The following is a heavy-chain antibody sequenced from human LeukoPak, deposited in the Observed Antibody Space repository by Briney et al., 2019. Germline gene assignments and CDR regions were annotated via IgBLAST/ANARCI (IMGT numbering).Heavy chain of an antibody. D-gene: IGHD5-18*01. J-gene: IGHJ2*01. Sequence: GASLRLSCAASGFTFSSYDMNWVRQAPGKGLEWVSYISSSGSGSTKFYADSVKGRFTISRDNARNSLYLQMNSLRAEDTAVYYCASLRGYSYAWYFDLWGRGTLVTVSS. CDR3: ASLRGYSYAWYFDL. V-gene: IGHV3-48*03. CDR2: ISSSGSGSTK. CDR1: GFTFSSYD.